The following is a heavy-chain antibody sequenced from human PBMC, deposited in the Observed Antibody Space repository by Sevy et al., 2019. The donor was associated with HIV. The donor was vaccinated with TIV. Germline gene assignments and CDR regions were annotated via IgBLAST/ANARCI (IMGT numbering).Heavy chain of an antibody. CDR2: TYYRSKWYN. Sequence: KQSQTLSLTCAISGDSVSSNSAAWNWIRQSPSRGLEWLGRTYYRSKWYNDYAVSVKSRITINPDTSKNQFSLQLNSVTPEDTAVYYCARSIFGVVRGNLYYYYMDVWGKGTTVTVSS. D-gene: IGHD3-3*01. CDR3: ARSIFGVVRGNLYYYYMDV. CDR1: GDSVSSNSAA. J-gene: IGHJ6*03. V-gene: IGHV6-1*01.